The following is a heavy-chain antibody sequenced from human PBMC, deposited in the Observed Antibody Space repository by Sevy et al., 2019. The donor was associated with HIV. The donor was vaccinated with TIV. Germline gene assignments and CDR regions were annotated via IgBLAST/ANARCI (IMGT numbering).Heavy chain of an antibody. CDR1: GFTFGDYA. CDR3: TRDQNWNGGLFDY. Sequence: GGSLRLSCTASGFTFGDYAMSWFRQAPGKELEWVGFIRSKAYGGTTEYAASVKGRFTISRDDSKSIAYLQMNSLKTEDTAVYYCTRDQNWNGGLFDYWGQGTLVTVSS. CDR2: IRSKAYGGTT. D-gene: IGHD1-1*01. J-gene: IGHJ4*02. V-gene: IGHV3-49*03.